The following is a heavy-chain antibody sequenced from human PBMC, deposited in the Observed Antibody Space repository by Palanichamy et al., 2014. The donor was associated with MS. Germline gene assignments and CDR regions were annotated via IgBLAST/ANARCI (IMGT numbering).Heavy chain of an antibody. CDR2: IYWDDDK. CDR1: GFSLSTSGVG. D-gene: IGHD3-10*01. Sequence: QITLKESGPTLVKPTQTLTLTCTFSGFSLSTSGVGVGWIRQPPGKALERLALIYWDDDKRYSPSLKSRLTITKDTSKNQVVLTMTNMDPVDTATYYCAHHLLITMVRGVISHYFDYWGQGTLVTVSS. CDR3: AHHLLITMVRGVISHYFDY. V-gene: IGHV2-5*02. J-gene: IGHJ4*02.